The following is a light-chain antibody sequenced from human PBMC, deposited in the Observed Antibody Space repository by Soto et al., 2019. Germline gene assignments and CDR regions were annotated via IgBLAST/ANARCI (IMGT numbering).Light chain of an antibody. CDR2: DVS. Sequence: QSALTQPRSVSGSPGQSVTISCTGTSSDVGGYNYVSWYQQHPGKAPKLMIYDVSKRPSGVPDRFSGSKSGNTASLTISGLQAEDEADYYCCSYVGSDVFGTGTKVTVL. CDR3: CSYVGSDV. V-gene: IGLV2-11*01. J-gene: IGLJ1*01. CDR1: SSDVGGYNY.